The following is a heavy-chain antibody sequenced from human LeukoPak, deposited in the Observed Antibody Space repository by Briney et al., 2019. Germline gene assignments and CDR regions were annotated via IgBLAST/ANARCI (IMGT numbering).Heavy chain of an antibody. CDR1: GGSFSGYY. Sequence: SETLSLTCAVYGGSFSGYYWSWIRQPPGKGLEWIGEINHSGNTNYNPSLKSRVTISVDTSKNQFSLKLSSVTAADTAVYYCASGGYGSWSNDAFDIWGQGTMVTVSS. CDR2: INHSGNT. D-gene: IGHD6-13*01. J-gene: IGHJ3*02. CDR3: ASGGYGSWSNDAFDI. V-gene: IGHV4-34*01.